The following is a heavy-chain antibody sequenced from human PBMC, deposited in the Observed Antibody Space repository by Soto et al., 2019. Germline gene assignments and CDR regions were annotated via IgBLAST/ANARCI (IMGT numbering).Heavy chain of an antibody. CDR1: GFSLHTSGVG. CDR3: AYRALYSGSYWDGGYFDY. CDR2: IYWDDDK. Sequence: QITLRESGPTRVRPTQTLSLTCTFSGFSLHTSGVGVGWIRQSPGKALEWLALIYWDDDKRYSPSLNSRLSITKDTSENQVVLTMTNMDPVDTATYYCAYRALYSGSYWDGGYFDYWGQGTLITVSS. J-gene: IGHJ4*02. D-gene: IGHD1-26*01. V-gene: IGHV2-5*02.